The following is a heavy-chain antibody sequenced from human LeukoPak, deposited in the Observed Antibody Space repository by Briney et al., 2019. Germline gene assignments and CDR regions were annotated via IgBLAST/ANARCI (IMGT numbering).Heavy chain of an antibody. Sequence: PGGSLRLSCAASGFTFRSYAMSWVRQAPGKGLEWVSAISAGGGSTYYADSVRGRFTISRDNSKNTLYLQMNSLRVEDTAIYYCAKRQGPMTTVSNVDYWGQGTLVTVSS. J-gene: IGHJ4*02. CDR1: GFTFRSYA. CDR3: AKRQGPMTTVSNVDY. V-gene: IGHV3-23*01. D-gene: IGHD4-17*01. CDR2: ISAGGGST.